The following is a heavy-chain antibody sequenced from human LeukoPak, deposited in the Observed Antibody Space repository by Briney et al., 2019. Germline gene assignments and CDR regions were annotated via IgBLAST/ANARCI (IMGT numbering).Heavy chain of an antibody. CDR2: IYPTGHT. Sequence: SETLSLTCTVSGGSLGNYYWSWIRQPAGKGLEWIGRIYPTGHTHYNPSLKSRVTMSVDTSKNQFSLKMTSLTAADTAVYYCARITDPDYRSGWSGADYWGRGTQVTVSA. J-gene: IGHJ4*02. V-gene: IGHV4-4*07. CDR3: ARITDPDYRSGWSGADY. CDR1: GGSLGNYY. D-gene: IGHD6-19*01.